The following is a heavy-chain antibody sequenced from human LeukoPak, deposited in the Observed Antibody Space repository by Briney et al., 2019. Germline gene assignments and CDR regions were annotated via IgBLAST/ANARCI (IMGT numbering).Heavy chain of an antibody. D-gene: IGHD4-17*01. V-gene: IGHV3-21*01. CDR1: GFTFSSYS. J-gene: IGHJ4*02. CDR3: ARDMKRTVTYDY. CDR2: ISSSSSYI. Sequence: GGSLRLSCAASGFTFSSYSMNWVRQAPGKGLEWVSSISSSSSYIYYADSVKRRFTISRDNAKNSLYLQMNSLRAEDTAVYYCARDMKRTVTYDYWGQGTLVTVSS.